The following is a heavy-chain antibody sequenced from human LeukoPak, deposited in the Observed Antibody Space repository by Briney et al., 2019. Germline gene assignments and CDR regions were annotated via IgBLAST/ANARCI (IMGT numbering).Heavy chain of an antibody. CDR3: TTIDSSGWYETDY. J-gene: IGHJ4*02. D-gene: IGHD6-19*01. CDR1: GFTFSNAW. V-gene: IGHV3-15*07. Sequence: GGSLRLSCAAPGFTFSNAWMNWVRQAPGKGLEWVGRIKSKTDGGTTDYAAPVKGRFTISRDDSKNTLYLQMNSLKTEDTAVYYCTTIDSSGWYETDYWGQGTLVTVSS. CDR2: IKSKTDGGTT.